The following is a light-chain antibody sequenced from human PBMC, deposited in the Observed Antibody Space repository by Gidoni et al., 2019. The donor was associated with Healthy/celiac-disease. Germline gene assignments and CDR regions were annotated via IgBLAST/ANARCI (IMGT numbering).Light chain of an antibody. CDR1: QSVNSN. J-gene: IGKJ1*01. V-gene: IGKV3-15*01. CDR2: GSS. Sequence: EIVMTQSPATLSVSPGERATLPCRASQSVNSNLAWYQQKPGQAPRLLIYGSSTRATGIPARFSGSVSGTEFTLTISSLQSEDFAVYYCQQYNNWPPWTFGQGTKVEIK. CDR3: QQYNNWPPWT.